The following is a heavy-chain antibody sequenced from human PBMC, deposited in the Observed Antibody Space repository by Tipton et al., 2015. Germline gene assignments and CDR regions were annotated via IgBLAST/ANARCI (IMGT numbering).Heavy chain of an antibody. V-gene: IGHV3-7*01. CDR2: IKQDGSEK. J-gene: IGHJ4*02. Sequence: SLRLSCAASGFTVSSYWMSWVRQAPGKGLEWVANIKQDGSEKYYVDSVKGRFTISRDNAKNSLYLQMNSLRAEDTAVYYCARDQGRNYDSWSGFYTDATDYWGQGTLVTVSS. CDR3: ARDQGRNYDSWSGFYTDATDY. CDR1: GFTVSSYW. D-gene: IGHD3-3*01.